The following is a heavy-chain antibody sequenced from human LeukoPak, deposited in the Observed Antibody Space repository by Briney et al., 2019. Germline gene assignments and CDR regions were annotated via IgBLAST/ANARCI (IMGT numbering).Heavy chain of an antibody. CDR1: GYTFTSYG. Sequence: ASVKVSCKASGYTFTSYGISWVRQAPGQGLEWMGWISAYNGNKNYAQKLQGRVTMTTDTSTSTAYMELRSLRSDDTAVYYCARSDPGYDSSGPDYWGQGTLVTVSS. CDR3: ARSDPGYDSSGPDY. CDR2: ISAYNGNK. J-gene: IGHJ4*02. D-gene: IGHD3-22*01. V-gene: IGHV1-18*01.